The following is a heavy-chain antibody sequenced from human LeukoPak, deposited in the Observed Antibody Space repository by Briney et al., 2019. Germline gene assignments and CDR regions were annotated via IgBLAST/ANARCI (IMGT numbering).Heavy chain of an antibody. CDR1: GYSFNHYW. CDR2: IYPLDSDS. Sequence: GESLKISCMGSGYSFNHYWIGWVRQMPGKGLEWMGIIYPLDSDSRYSPSFQGQVTFSVDKSISTAYLQWSSLKASDTAMYYCARLLRNIAAAVYYFDYWGQGTLVTVSS. D-gene: IGHD6-13*01. V-gene: IGHV5-51*01. J-gene: IGHJ4*02. CDR3: ARLLRNIAAAVYYFDY.